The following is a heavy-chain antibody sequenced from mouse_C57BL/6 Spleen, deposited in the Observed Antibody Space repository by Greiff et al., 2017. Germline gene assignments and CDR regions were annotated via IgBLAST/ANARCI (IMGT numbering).Heavy chain of an antibody. D-gene: IGHD2-4*01. Sequence: EVQGVESGGGLVKPGGSLKLSCAASGFTFSSYTMSWVRQTPEKRLEWVATISGGGGNTYYPDSVKGRFTISRDNAKNTLYLQMSSLRSEDTALYYCARRVYYDYDYAMDYWGQGTSVTVSS. CDR2: ISGGGGNT. CDR1: GFTFSSYT. V-gene: IGHV5-9*01. J-gene: IGHJ4*01. CDR3: ARRVYYDYDYAMDY.